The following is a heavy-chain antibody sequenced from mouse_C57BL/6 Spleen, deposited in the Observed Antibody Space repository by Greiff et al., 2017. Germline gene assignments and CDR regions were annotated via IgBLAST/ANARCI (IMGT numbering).Heavy chain of an antibody. CDR3: ARSWTGTPYYFDY. Sequence: QVQLQQPGAELLQPGASVKLSFKASGYTFPSHWMPWGKQRPGRGLEWVGRIDPNSGGTKYNEKFKSKATLTVDKPSSTAYMQLSSLSSEDSAVYYCARSWTGTPYYFDYWGQGTTLTVSS. CDR2: IDPNSGGT. V-gene: IGHV1-72*01. J-gene: IGHJ2*01. CDR1: GYTFPSHW. D-gene: IGHD4-1*01.